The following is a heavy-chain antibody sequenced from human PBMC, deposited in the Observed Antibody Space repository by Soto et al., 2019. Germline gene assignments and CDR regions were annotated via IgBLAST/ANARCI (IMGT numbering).Heavy chain of an antibody. V-gene: IGHV3-53*02. CDR3: ARDAGISSSSQGDACDI. CDR1: GFTVSSNY. CDR2: IYSGGST. D-gene: IGHD6-6*01. Sequence: EVQLVETGGGLIQPGGSLRLSCAASGFTVSSNYMSWVRQAPGKGLEWVSVIYSGGSTYYADSVKGGFTISRDNSKNTLYLQMNSLRAEDTAVYYCARDAGISSSSQGDACDIWGQATMVTLSS. J-gene: IGHJ3*02.